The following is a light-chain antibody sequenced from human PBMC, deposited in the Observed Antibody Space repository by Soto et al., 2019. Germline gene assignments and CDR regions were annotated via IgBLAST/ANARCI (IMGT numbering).Light chain of an antibody. CDR2: GAS. Sequence: EIVLTQSPGTLSLSPGERATLSCRASQSVSSSYLAWYQQKPGQAPRLLIYGASSRATGIPDRFSGSGSGTDFTLTISRLEPEDFELYYCQQDGSSPWTFGQGTKVEIK. V-gene: IGKV3-20*01. CDR3: QQDGSSPWT. CDR1: QSVSSSY. J-gene: IGKJ1*01.